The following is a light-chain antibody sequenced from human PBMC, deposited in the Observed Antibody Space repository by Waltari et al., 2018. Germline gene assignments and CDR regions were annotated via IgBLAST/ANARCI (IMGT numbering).Light chain of an antibody. CDR1: SNDVGVYNY. CDR2: YVS. Sequence: QSALTQPASVSGSPGQSITISCTGTSNDVGVYNYVSWYQHFPGKAPKLIIYYVSRWPSGVSNRFSGSKSGNTASLTISGLQAEDEADYYCSSYTNTNTIVFGGGTKVTVL. CDR3: SSYTNTNTIV. V-gene: IGLV2-14*03. J-gene: IGLJ2*01.